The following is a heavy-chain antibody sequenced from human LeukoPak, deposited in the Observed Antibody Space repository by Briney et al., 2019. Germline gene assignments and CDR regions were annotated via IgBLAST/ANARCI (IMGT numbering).Heavy chain of an antibody. CDR2: INQDGTEK. Sequence: GESLRLSCAASGFTFTTYWMSWVRQLPGKGLEWVANINQDGTEKYYVDSAKGRFTISRDNAKNSLYLQMNSLRAEDTAVYYCARRGASTGGLDYWGQGTLVTVSS. J-gene: IGHJ4*02. CDR1: GFTFTTYW. V-gene: IGHV3-7*01. CDR3: ARRGASTGGLDY. D-gene: IGHD1-1*01.